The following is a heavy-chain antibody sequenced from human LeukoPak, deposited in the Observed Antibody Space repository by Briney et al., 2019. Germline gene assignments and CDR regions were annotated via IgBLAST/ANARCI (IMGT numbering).Heavy chain of an antibody. CDR3: AKKEGGYSEIYFDY. Sequence: GGSLSLSCSASGFTFSSYAMSWVRQAPGRGLEWVSTIRGSGGGTYYAASVKGRFTISRDNSKNTMYLQMNSLRAEDTAVYYCAKKEGGYSEIYFDYWGLGTLVTVSS. D-gene: IGHD3-22*01. CDR2: IRGSGGGT. CDR1: GFTFSSYA. J-gene: IGHJ4*02. V-gene: IGHV3-23*01.